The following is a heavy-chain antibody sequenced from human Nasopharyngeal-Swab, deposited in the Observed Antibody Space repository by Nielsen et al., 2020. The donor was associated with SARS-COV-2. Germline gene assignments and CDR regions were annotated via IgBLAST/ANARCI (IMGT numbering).Heavy chain of an antibody. CDR1: GFNFRNFA. CDR2: IIENGADT. CDR3: VRDYTVNYYGLSTDYYAPLDS. Sequence: GGSLRLSCAASGFNFRNFAMSWVRQAQGKGLEWVSGIIENGADTYYADSVKGRSTIFRDNSKNTLYLQMNSLSAEDTAVYYCVRDYTVNYYGLSTDYYAPLDSWGQGTLVTVSS. J-gene: IGHJ4*02. D-gene: IGHD3-9*01. V-gene: IGHV3-23*01.